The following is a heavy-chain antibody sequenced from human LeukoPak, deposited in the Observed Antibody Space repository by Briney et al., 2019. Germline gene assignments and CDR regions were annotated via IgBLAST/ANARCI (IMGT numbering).Heavy chain of an antibody. Sequence: ASVKVSCKASGYTFTSYAMNWVRQAPGQGLEWMGWINTNTGNPTYAQGFTGRFVFSLDTSVSTAYLQISSLKAEDTAVYYCARDYYGSGSYYNGDAFDIWGQGTMVTVSS. D-gene: IGHD3-10*01. CDR2: INTNTGNP. CDR1: GYTFTSYA. V-gene: IGHV7-4-1*02. J-gene: IGHJ3*02. CDR3: ARDYYGSGSYYNGDAFDI.